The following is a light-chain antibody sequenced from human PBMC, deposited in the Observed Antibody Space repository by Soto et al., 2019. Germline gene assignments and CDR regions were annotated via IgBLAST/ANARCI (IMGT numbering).Light chain of an antibody. CDR2: DAS. CDR1: QSVSSY. CDR3: QQRSNWPPWT. Sequence: IVLTQSPATLALSPGERATLSCRASQSVSSYLAWYQQKPGQAPRLLIYDASNRATGIPARFSGSGSGTDSTLTISRLEPEDFAVYYCQQRSNWPPWTFGQGTKVDIK. V-gene: IGKV3-11*01. J-gene: IGKJ1*01.